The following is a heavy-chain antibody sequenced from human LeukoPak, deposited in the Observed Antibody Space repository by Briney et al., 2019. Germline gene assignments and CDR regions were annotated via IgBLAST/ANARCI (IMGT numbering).Heavy chain of an antibody. CDR3: AKALSRLVYSIFDY. D-gene: IGHD3-16*01. CDR1: GFTLSSYP. J-gene: IGHJ4*02. Sequence: PGGSLTLSCAASGFTLSSYPMSWLRQAPGKGLEWVSAISGSGGSTYYADSVKGRFTISRDNSKNTLYLQMNIRRAEDMAVYYCAKALSRLVYSIFDYWGQGTLVTVSS. V-gene: IGHV3-23*01. CDR2: ISGSGGST.